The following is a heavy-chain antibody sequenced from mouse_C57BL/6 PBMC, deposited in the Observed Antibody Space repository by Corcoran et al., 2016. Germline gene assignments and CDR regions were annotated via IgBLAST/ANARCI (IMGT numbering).Heavy chain of an antibody. V-gene: IGHV1-55*01. CDR1: GYTFTSYW. CDR2: IYPGSGST. CDR3: ESRDYGSSWSLDA. Sequence: QVQLQQPGAELVKPGASVKMSCKASGYTFTSYWITWVKQGPGHGLEWIGDIYPGSGSTNYNEKFKRKATLTVDTSSSKAYMQLSSLTYEDSAVYYWESRDYGSSWSLDAWGTGTAVAVSS. D-gene: IGHD1-1*01. J-gene: IGHJ1*03.